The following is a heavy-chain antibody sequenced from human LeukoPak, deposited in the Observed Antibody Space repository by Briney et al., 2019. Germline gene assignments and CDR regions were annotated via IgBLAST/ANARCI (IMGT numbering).Heavy chain of an antibody. Sequence: GGSLRLSCVASGFNFNIYAMHWVRQSPGEGLVWVSHANNDGTGTTYADSVKGRFTISRDNAKNTLYLQMNSLRAEDTAVYYCARGGGYSSFDSWGQGTLVTVSS. V-gene: IGHV3-74*01. CDR1: GFNFNIYA. J-gene: IGHJ4*03. CDR3: ARGGGYSSFDS. CDR2: ANNDGTGT. D-gene: IGHD3-10*01.